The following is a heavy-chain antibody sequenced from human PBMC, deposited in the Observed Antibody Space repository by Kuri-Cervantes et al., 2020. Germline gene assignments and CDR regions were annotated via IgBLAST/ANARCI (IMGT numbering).Heavy chain of an antibody. CDR1: GFTFSSYG. J-gene: IGHJ5*02. Sequence: GGSLRLSCAASGFTFSSYGMHWVRQAPGKGLEWVAVIWYDGSNKYYADSVKGRFTISRDNSKNTLYLQMNSLRAEDTAVYYCARVVGGSYSGNWFDPWGQGTLVTVSS. CDR3: ARVVGGSYSGNWFDP. CDR2: IWYDGSNK. V-gene: IGHV3-33*01. D-gene: IGHD1-26*01.